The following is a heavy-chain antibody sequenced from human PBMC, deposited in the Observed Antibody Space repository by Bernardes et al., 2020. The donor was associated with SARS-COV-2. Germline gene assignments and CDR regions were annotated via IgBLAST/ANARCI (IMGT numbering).Heavy chain of an antibody. J-gene: IGHJ5*02. V-gene: IGHV3-21*01. Sequence: GGSLRLSCAASGFTFSSYSMNWVRQAPGKGLEWVSSISSRSSYTNYADSVKGRFTISRDNAKNSLYLQMNSLRAEDTAGYYWARDWRIRYNFWSGYSVELFDPWGQGTLVTVSS. D-gene: IGHD3-3*01. CDR3: ARDWRIRYNFWSGYSVELFDP. CDR2: ISSRSSYT. CDR1: GFTFSSYS.